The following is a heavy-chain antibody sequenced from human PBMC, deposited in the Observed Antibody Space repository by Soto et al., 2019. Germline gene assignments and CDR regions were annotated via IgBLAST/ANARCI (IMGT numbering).Heavy chain of an antibody. CDR3: ARDGYYYDSSGSRPYYYCGMDV. J-gene: IGHJ6*02. V-gene: IGHV1-18*01. CDR1: GYTFTSYG. CDR2: ISAYNGNT. Sequence: GASVKVSCKASGYTFTSYGISWVRQAPGQGLEWMGWISAYNGNTNYAQKLQGRVTMTTDTSTSTAYMELRSLRSDDTAVYYCARDGYYYDSSGSRPYYYCGMDVWGQGTTVTVSS. D-gene: IGHD3-22*01.